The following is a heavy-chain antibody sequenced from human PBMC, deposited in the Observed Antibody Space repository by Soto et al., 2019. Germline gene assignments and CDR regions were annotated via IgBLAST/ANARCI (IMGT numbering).Heavy chain of an antibody. CDR2: IRSKANSYAT. D-gene: IGHD3-22*01. J-gene: IGHJ4*02. Sequence: HPGGSLRLSCAASGFTFSGSAMHWVRQASGKGLEWVGRIRSKANSYATAYAASVKGRFTISRDDPKNTAYLQMNSLKTEDTAVYYCTRQHDSSGYQTRWGQGTLVTVS. CDR3: TRQHDSSGYQTR. CDR1: GFTFSGSA. V-gene: IGHV3-73*01.